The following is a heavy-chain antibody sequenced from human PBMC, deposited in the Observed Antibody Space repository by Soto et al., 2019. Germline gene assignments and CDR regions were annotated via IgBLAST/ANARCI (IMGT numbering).Heavy chain of an antibody. CDR2: IYYSGST. CDR1: GGSISSGGYY. Sequence: QVQLQESGPGLVKPSQTLSLTCTVSGGSISSGGYYWSWIRQHPGKGLEWIGNIYYSGSTYYNPSIKSRLTISVDTSKNQFSLKLSSVTAADTAVYYCAREGNDGMDVWGQGTTVTVSS. V-gene: IGHV4-31*03. J-gene: IGHJ6*02. CDR3: AREGNDGMDV.